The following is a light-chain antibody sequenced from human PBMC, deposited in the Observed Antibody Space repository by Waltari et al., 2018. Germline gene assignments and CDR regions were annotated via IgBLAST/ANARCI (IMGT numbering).Light chain of an antibody. Sequence: QSVLTQPPSASGAPGQTVAISCSGSASNIGSSVVTWYQQLPGTTPTLLIYSNDQRPSGFPGRCSGSKSATSASLASSGLQSEDEADYYWAAWDDSINGPAFGGGTKLTVL. CDR1: ASNIGSSV. CDR3: AAWDDSINGPA. J-gene: IGLJ3*02. V-gene: IGLV1-44*01. CDR2: SND.